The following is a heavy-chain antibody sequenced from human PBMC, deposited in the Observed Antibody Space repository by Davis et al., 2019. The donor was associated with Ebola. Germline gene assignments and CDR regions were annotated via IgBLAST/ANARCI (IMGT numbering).Heavy chain of an antibody. CDR2: LSDSGST. D-gene: IGHD5-12*01. J-gene: IGHJ4*02. V-gene: IGHV4-59*01. CDR1: GDSISTSY. CDR3: ASLHPSMVAYNY. Sequence: MPSETLSLTCTVSGDSISTSYWTWIRQPPGKGLEWIGNIYYSGSNDLSDSGSTKYNPSLSSRGTIFKDLSKKQFSLKLRSVTSADTAIYYCASLHPSMVAYNYWGQGTLVTVSS.